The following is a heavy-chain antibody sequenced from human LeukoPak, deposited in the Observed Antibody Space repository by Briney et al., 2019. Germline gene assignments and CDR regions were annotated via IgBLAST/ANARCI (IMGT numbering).Heavy chain of an antibody. D-gene: IGHD3-22*01. CDR2: INPDGSST. Sequence: GGSLRLSCAASGFTFSKYWMHWVRQAPGKGLVWVSRINPDGSSTGYADSVKGRFTISRDNAKNTLYLQLNSLRAEDSAVYFCAAYYYDTTGSQAFDYWGQGTLVTVSS. CDR1: GFTFSKYW. V-gene: IGHV3-74*01. CDR3: AAYYYDTTGSQAFDY. J-gene: IGHJ4*02.